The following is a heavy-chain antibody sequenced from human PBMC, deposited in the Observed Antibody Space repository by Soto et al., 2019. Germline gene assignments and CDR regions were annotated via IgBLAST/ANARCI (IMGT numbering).Heavy chain of an antibody. J-gene: IGHJ4*02. V-gene: IGHV4-30-4*01. CDR1: GGSISGGDYY. CDR3: ARVRYSGYDRDFDY. CDR2: IYYSGST. D-gene: IGHD5-12*01. Sequence: SETLCLTCTVSGGSISGGDYYWSWIRQPPGKGLEWIGYIYYSGSTYYNPSLMGRLTISVDTSKNQFSLKLSSVTAADTAVYYCARVRYSGYDRDFDYWGQGTLVTVSS.